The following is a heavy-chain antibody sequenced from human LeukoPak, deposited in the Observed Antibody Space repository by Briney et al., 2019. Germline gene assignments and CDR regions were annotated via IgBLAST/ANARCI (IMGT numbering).Heavy chain of an antibody. J-gene: IGHJ4*02. Sequence: GGSLRLSCAASGFTFSGYDMSWVRQAPGKGLEWVSYTSSSSSTIYYADSVKSRFTISRDNSKNTLYLQMNSLGVEDTAVYYCARLGIAVAGFDCWGQGTRVTVSS. V-gene: IGHV3-48*01. D-gene: IGHD6-19*01. CDR1: GFTFSGYD. CDR3: ARLGIAVAGFDC. CDR2: TSSSSSTI.